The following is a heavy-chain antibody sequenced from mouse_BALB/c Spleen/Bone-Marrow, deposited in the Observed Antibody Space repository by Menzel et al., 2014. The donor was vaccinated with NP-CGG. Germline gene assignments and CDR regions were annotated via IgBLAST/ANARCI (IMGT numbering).Heavy chain of an antibody. Sequence: EVQLQQSGAELVKPGASVKLSCTASGFNIKDTYMHWVKQRPEQGLEWIGRIDPADGNTKYDPKFQGKATITADTSSNTAYLQLSSLTSEDTAVYYCARWEYYAMDYWGQGTSVTVSS. V-gene: IGHV14-3*02. J-gene: IGHJ4*01. CDR1: GFNIKDTY. CDR3: ARWEYYAMDY. D-gene: IGHD4-1*01. CDR2: IDPADGNT.